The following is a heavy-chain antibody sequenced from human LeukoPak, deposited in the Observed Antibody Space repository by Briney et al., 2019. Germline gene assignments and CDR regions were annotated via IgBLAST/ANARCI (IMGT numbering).Heavy chain of an antibody. CDR3: AKDQGYCTNGVCPPQNSDFDY. J-gene: IGHJ4*02. V-gene: IGHV3-23*01. D-gene: IGHD2-8*01. CDR2: ISGSGGST. CDR1: GFTFSSYA. Sequence: PGGSLRLSCAASGFTFSSYAMSWVRQAPGKGLEWVSAISGSGGSTYYADSVKGRFTISRDNSKNTLYLQMNSLRAEDTAVYYCAKDQGYCTNGVCPPQNSDFDYWGQGTPVTVSS.